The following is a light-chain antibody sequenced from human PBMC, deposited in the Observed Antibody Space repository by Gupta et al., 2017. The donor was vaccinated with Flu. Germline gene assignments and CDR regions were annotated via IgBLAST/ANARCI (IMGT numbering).Light chain of an antibody. J-gene: IGKJ1*01. CDR3: QQDGSSPTWT. CDR2: GAS. Sequence: EIVFTQSPRTLSLSPGARATLSCRASQSVSSSYLAWYQQKPGQAPRLLIEGASSRETGIPDRFSGSGYGTDCTLTISRREPEDVAVYYCQQDGSSPTWTFGQGTKVEI. CDR1: QSVSSSY. V-gene: IGKV3-20*01.